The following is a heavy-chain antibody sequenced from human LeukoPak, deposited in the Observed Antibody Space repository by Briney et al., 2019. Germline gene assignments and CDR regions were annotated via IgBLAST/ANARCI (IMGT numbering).Heavy chain of an antibody. Sequence: ASVKVSCKVSGYTLTELSIHWVRQAPGKGLEWMGGFDPEDGETIYAQKFQGRVTMTEDTSTDTAYMELSSLRSEDTAVYYCASCSGGSCYSFSYFQHWGQGTLVTVSS. D-gene: IGHD2-15*01. CDR2: FDPEDGET. V-gene: IGHV1-24*01. CDR1: GYTLTELS. J-gene: IGHJ1*01. CDR3: ASCSGGSCYSFSYFQH.